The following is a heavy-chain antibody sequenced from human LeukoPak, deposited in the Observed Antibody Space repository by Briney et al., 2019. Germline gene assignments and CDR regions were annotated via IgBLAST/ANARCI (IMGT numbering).Heavy chain of an antibody. Sequence: ASVKVSCKASGYTLTGYYTHWVRQAPGQGLEWMGWINPNNGATNYAQQFQGRVTMTRDTSISTAYMDLSRLRSDDTAFYYCASSSFGSGSYLPDYWGQGTLVTVSS. CDR2: INPNNGAT. J-gene: IGHJ4*02. CDR1: GYTLTGYY. V-gene: IGHV1-2*02. D-gene: IGHD3-10*01. CDR3: ASSSFGSGSYLPDY.